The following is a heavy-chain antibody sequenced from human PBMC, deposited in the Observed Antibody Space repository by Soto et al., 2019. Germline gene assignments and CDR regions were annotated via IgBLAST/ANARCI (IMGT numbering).Heavy chain of an antibody. Sequence: GECLTSASTGSGYSFTRYWISWVRQVPGKGLEWMGRIDPSDSYTNYSPSFQGHVTISADKSISTAYLQWRSLKASDTAMYYCARPSLTGYYRTFNDAFDIWGQGTMVTVSS. V-gene: IGHV5-10-1*01. CDR1: GYSFTRYW. CDR3: ARPSLTGYYRTFNDAFDI. J-gene: IGHJ3*02. CDR2: IDPSDSYT. D-gene: IGHD3-9*01.